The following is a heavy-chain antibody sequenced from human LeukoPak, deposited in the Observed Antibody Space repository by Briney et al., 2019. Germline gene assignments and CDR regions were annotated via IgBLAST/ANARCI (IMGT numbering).Heavy chain of an antibody. J-gene: IGHJ4*02. CDR3: ARQKSGYDSPIDY. Sequence: SETLSLTCTVSGGSISSGSYYWSWIRQPAGRGLEWIGRIYTSGSTNYNPSLKSRVTISVDTSKNQFSLKLSSVTAADTAVYYCARQKSGYDSPIDYWGQGTLVTVSS. CDR2: IYTSGST. CDR1: GGSISSGSYY. D-gene: IGHD5-12*01. V-gene: IGHV4-61*02.